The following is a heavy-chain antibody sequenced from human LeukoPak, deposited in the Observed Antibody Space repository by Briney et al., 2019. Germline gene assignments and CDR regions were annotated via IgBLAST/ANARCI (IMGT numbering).Heavy chain of an antibody. CDR1: GGSISRYY. V-gene: IGHV4-59*01. Sequence: PSETLSLTCTVSGGSISRYYWSWIRQPPGKGLEWIGYIYYSGSTNYNPSLKSRVTISVDTSKKQFSLKLSSVTAADTAVYYCATSTSNAFDIWGQGTMVTVSS. CDR3: ATSTSNAFDI. J-gene: IGHJ3*02. CDR2: IYYSGST. D-gene: IGHD6-6*01.